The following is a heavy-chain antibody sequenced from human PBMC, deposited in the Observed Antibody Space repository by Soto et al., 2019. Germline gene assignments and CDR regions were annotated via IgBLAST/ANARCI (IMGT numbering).Heavy chain of an antibody. Sequence: SETLSLTCAVYGGSFSGYYWSWIRQPPGKGLEWIGEINQSGSTNYNPSLKSRVTISVDTSKNQFSLKLSSVTAADTAVYYCARAYCSGGSCSNSYYFDYWGQGTLVTVSS. CDR1: GGSFSGYY. CDR2: INQSGST. V-gene: IGHV4-34*01. D-gene: IGHD2-15*01. J-gene: IGHJ4*02. CDR3: ARAYCSGGSCSNSYYFDY.